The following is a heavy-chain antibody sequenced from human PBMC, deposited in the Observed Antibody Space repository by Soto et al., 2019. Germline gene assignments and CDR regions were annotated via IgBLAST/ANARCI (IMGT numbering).Heavy chain of an antibody. Sequence: QVHLVESGGGVVQPGTSLRLSCVGSGFTFRSFVIHWVRQAPGKGLEWVALTSYDGSNAYYGDSVKGRLTISRDNSKNTVDLQMDSLRVEDAALYYCARWGTTGGLAFWGQGTLVSVSS. CDR2: TSYDGSNA. V-gene: IGHV3-30*03. D-gene: IGHD3-16*01. CDR3: ARWGTTGGLAF. CDR1: GFTFRSFV. J-gene: IGHJ4*02.